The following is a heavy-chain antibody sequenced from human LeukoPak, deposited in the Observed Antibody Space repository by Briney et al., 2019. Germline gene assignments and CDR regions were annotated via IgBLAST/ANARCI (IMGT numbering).Heavy chain of an antibody. CDR1: GFTFSNYG. Sequence: GGSLRLSCAASGFTFSNYGMNWVRQAPGKGLEWVSYISNSGSTIYYADSVKGRFTISRDNAKNSLYLQMNSLRAEDTAVYYCARDIHSYYYGMDVWGQGTTVTVSS. CDR3: ARDIHSYYYGMDV. V-gene: IGHV3-48*03. D-gene: IGHD2-2*02. CDR2: ISNSGSTI. J-gene: IGHJ6*02.